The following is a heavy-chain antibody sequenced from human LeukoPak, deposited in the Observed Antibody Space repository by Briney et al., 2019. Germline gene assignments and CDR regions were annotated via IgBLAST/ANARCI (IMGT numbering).Heavy chain of an antibody. CDR3: ARRVSASGRDYFDY. D-gene: IGHD2-2*01. J-gene: IGHJ4*02. Sequence: PSETLSLTCPVSGGSNSSYYCSWIRQSPGKRLEWIGYIYYSGSTTYNPSLKSRVTISVDTSKSHFSLRLTSMTAADTAVYYCARRVSASGRDYFDYWGQGTLVTVSS. CDR1: GGSNSSYY. CDR2: IYYSGST. V-gene: IGHV4-59*08.